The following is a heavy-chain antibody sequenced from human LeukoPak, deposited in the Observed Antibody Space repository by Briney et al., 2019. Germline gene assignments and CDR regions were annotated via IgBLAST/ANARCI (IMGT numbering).Heavy chain of an antibody. CDR1: GGSLSGFY. V-gene: IGHV4-59*01. Sequence: PSETLSLTCTVSGGSLSGFYWSWIRQPPGAGLEWIGYVYYSGSTTYNPSLKSRVTISVDTSKNQFSLKLSSVTAADTAVYYCARDSGLDVWGQGTTVTVSS. CDR3: ARDSGLDV. D-gene: IGHD3-10*01. CDR2: VYYSGST. J-gene: IGHJ6*02.